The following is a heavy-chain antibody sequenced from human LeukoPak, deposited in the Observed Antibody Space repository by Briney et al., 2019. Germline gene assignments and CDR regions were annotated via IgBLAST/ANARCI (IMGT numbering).Heavy chain of an antibody. J-gene: IGHJ4*02. V-gene: IGHV3-7*01. CDR3: AKETYYYDSSGDY. CDR1: GFTFSSYW. CDR2: IKQDGSEK. Sequence: GGSLRLSCAASGFTFSSYWMSWVRQAPGKGLEWVANIKQDGSEKYYVDSVKGRFTISRDNAKNSLYLQMNSLRAEDTAVYYCAKETYYYDSSGDYWGQGTLVTVSS. D-gene: IGHD3-22*01.